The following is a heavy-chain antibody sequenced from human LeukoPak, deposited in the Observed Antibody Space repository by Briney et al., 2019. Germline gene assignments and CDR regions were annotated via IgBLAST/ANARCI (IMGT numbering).Heavy chain of an antibody. J-gene: IGHJ4*02. CDR3: ARLVGGSSSIDYFDY. CDR2: ISGSGGIT. V-gene: IGHV3-23*01. D-gene: IGHD6-19*01. Sequence: GGSLRLSCAASGFTFSSYAMTWFRQAPEKGLEWVSSISGSGGITYYADSVKGRFTISRDNSKNTLYLQMNSLRAEDTAVYYCARLVGGSSSIDYFDYWGQGTLVTVSS. CDR1: GFTFSSYA.